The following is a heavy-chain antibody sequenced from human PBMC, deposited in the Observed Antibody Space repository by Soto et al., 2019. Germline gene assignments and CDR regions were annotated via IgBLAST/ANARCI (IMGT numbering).Heavy chain of an antibody. J-gene: IGHJ3*02. CDR3: ARRYGKNAFDI. CDR1: GGSFSGYY. CDR2: INHSGST. V-gene: IGHV4-34*01. D-gene: IGHD5-18*01. Sequence: PSETLSLTCAVYGGSFSGYYWSWIRQPPGKGLEWIGEINHSGSTNYNPSLKSRVTISVDTSKNQFSLKLSSVTAADTAVYYWARRYGKNAFDIWGQGTMVTVSS.